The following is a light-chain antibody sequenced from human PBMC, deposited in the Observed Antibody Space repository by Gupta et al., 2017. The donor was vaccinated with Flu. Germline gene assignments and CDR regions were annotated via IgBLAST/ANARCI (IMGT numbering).Light chain of an antibody. J-gene: IGKJ1*01. CDR1: QSILRRNGYSY. V-gene: IGKV2-28*01. Sequence: VMFQSPLSLAVTPGEPASISCRSSQSILRRNGYSYLTGNLQRPGQSPQLLNYLASNRASGVPGRFSGSGSSTDFTLNISRVEAADVGLYYCMQARHIPWTFGQGTKVEIK. CDR2: LAS. CDR3: MQARHIPWT.